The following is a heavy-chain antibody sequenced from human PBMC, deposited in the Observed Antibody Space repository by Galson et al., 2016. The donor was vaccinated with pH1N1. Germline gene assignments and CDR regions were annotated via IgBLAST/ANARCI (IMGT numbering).Heavy chain of an antibody. CDR3: AREDYYDTDLSDWYFDL. V-gene: IGHV1-69*13. D-gene: IGHD3-22*01. Sequence: SVKVSCKASGGTFSSYVFSWVRQAPGQGLEWMGGIIPIFNTTKYTQNFQGRVTITADELTTTAYMELTSLRSDDTAMYFCAREDYYDTDLSDWYFDLWGRGTLLTVSS. J-gene: IGHJ2*01. CDR2: IIPIFNTT. CDR1: GGTFSSYV.